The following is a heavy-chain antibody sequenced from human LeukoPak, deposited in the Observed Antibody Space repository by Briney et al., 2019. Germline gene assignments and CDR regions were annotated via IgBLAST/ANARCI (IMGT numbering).Heavy chain of an antibody. Sequence: ASVKVSCKASGYTFTGYYMHWVRQAPGQGLEWMGWINPNSGGTNYAQKFQGRVTMTRDTSISTAYMELSRLRSDDTAVYYCAGPPGSYYIGDDAFDIWGQGTMVTVSS. D-gene: IGHD3-10*01. CDR2: INPNSGGT. V-gene: IGHV1-2*02. CDR1: GYTFTGYY. CDR3: AGPPGSYYIGDDAFDI. J-gene: IGHJ3*02.